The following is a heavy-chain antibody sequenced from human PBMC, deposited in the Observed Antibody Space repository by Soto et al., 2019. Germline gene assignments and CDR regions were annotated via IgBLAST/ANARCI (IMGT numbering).Heavy chain of an antibody. CDR1: LFTFISYA. J-gene: IGHJ5*02. V-gene: IGHV3-23*01. D-gene: IGHD3-10*01. CDR2: ISGSGDST. CDR3: ANKFFSGSGSYRGWFDP. Sequence: PGGSLRLSCASSLFTFISYAMNWVRQAPGKGLEWVSIISGSGDSTYYADSVKGRFTISRDNTKNTLYLQMNSLRAEDTAVYYCANKFFSGSGSYRGWFDPWGQGTLVTVSS.